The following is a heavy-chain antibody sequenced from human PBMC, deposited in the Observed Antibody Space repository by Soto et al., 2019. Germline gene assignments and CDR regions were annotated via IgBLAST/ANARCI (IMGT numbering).Heavy chain of an antibody. V-gene: IGHV4-59*01. Sequence: SETLSLTCTVSGGSIRSYYWSWIRQPPGEGLEWIGYIYYSGSTNYNPSLKSRVTISVDTSKNQFSLKLSSVTAADTAVYYCARVREEYCSGGSCPNWFDPWGKGTLVTVSS. D-gene: IGHD2-15*01. CDR3: ARVREEYCSGGSCPNWFDP. CDR2: IYYSGST. J-gene: IGHJ5*02. CDR1: GGSIRSYY.